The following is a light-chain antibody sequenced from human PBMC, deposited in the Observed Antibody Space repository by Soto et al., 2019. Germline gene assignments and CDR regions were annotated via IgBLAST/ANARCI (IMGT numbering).Light chain of an antibody. CDR2: EVN. CDR1: STDVGGYNF. V-gene: IGLV2-14*01. CDR3: SSYTSSSNPGR. Sequence: QSVLTQPASVSGSPGQSITISCTGTSTDVGGYNFVSWFQQRPGKAPKLMIYEVNNRPSGISNRFSGSKSGNTASLTISGLQAEDEADYYCSSYTSSSNPGRFGTGTKVTVL. J-gene: IGLJ1*01.